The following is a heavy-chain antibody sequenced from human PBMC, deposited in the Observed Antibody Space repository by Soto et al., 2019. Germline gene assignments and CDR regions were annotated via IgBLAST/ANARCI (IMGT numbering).Heavy chain of an antibody. CDR3: ARLWGYYNDY. D-gene: IGHD3-22*01. CDR2: IYHSGST. V-gene: IGHV4-30-2*01. J-gene: IGHJ4*02. Sequence: SETLSLTCAVSGGSIGSGGYSWSWIRQPPGKGLEWIGYIYHSGSTYYNPSLKSRVTISVDRSKNQFSLKLSSVTAADTAVYYCARLWGYYNDYWGQGTLVTVSS. CDR1: GGSIGSGGYS.